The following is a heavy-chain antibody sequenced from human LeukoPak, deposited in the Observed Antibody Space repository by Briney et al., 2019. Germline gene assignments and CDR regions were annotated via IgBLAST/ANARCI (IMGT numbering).Heavy chain of an antibody. CDR3: ARDRYSYGF. Sequence: SETLSLTCTVSGSFISTYYWSWIRQPPGKGLEWIGFISYSGSTYHNPFLKSRVTMSVDTSKNQFSLNLRSVTAADTAVYYCARDRYSYGFWGQGILVTVSS. D-gene: IGHD5-18*01. CDR1: GSFISTYY. V-gene: IGHV4-59*01. CDR2: ISYSGST. J-gene: IGHJ4*02.